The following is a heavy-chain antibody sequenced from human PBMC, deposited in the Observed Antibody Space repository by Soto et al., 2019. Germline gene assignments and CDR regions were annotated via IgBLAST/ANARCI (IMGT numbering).Heavy chain of an antibody. J-gene: IGHJ5*02. CDR2: IYYSGST. D-gene: IGHD6-25*01. CDR3: ARHYSSGSRNWFDP. CDR1: GGSINSSRYF. V-gene: IGHV4-39*01. Sequence: XETLSLTCSVSGGSINSSRYFGGWFREPPGKGLEWIGSIYYSGSTYYNPSLRSRVTISVDTSKNQFSLKLSSVTAADTAVFYCARHYSSGSRNWFDPSGQGTLVTVSS.